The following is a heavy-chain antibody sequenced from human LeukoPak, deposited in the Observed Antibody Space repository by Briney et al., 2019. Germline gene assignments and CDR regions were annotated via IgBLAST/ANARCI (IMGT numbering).Heavy chain of an antibody. D-gene: IGHD4-17*01. J-gene: IGHJ4*02. CDR2: ISGSGGST. Sequence: GGSLRLSCAASGFTFSSYAMSWVRQAPGKGLEWVSAISGSGGSTYYADSVKGRFTISRDNAKNSLYLQMNSLRAEDTAVYYCARGTGTSDYGYYFDYWGQGTLVTVSS. CDR3: ARGTGTSDYGYYFDY. V-gene: IGHV3-23*01. CDR1: GFTFSSYA.